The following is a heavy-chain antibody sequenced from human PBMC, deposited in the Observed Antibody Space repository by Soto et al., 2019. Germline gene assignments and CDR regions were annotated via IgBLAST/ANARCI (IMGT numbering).Heavy chain of an antibody. V-gene: IGHV1-46*01. CDR2: INPSGGST. CDR1: GYTFTSYY. CDR3: ARARGIVGATDY. Sequence: QVQLVQSGAEVKKPGASVKVSCKASGYTFTSYYMHWVRQAPGQGLEWMGIINPSGGSTSYAQKCKGRXXMXRXXSTSAVYRELSSLRSEDTAVYYCARARGIVGATDYWGQGTLVTVSS. D-gene: IGHD1-26*01. J-gene: IGHJ4*02.